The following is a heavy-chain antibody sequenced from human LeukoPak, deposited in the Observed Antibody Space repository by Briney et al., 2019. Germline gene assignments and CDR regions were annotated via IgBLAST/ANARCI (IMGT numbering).Heavy chain of an antibody. CDR1: GYTFSSHG. J-gene: IGHJ4*02. V-gene: IGHV1-18*01. CDR2: ISAYNGNT. D-gene: IGHD6-13*01. CDR3: ARPLGAAAGLFDY. Sequence: ASVKVSCKASGYTFSSHGVSWVRQAPGQGLEWMGWISAYNGNTNYAQKFQGRVTMTRDTSISTAYMELSRLRSDDTAVYYCARPLGAAAGLFDYWGQGTLVTVSS.